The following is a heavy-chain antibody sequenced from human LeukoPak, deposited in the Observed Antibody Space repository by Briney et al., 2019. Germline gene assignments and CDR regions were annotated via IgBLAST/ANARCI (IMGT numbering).Heavy chain of an antibody. CDR1: GFTFSSYE. CDR2: ISSSGSTI. V-gene: IGHV3-48*03. Sequence: GGSLRLSCVASGFTFSSYEMNWVRQAPGKGLEWVSYISSSGSTIYYADSVKGRFTISRDNAKNSLYLQMNSLRAEDTAVYYCARDGYYGSGSLTYYYYGMDVWGQGTTVTVSS. J-gene: IGHJ6*02. D-gene: IGHD3-10*01. CDR3: ARDGYYGSGSLTYYYYGMDV.